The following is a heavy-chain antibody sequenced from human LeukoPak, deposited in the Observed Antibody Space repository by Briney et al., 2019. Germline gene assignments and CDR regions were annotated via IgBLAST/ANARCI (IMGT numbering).Heavy chain of an antibody. D-gene: IGHD5-18*01. V-gene: IGHV1-69*04. Sequence: ASVKVSCKASGGTFSSYAISWVRQAPGQGLEWMGRIIPILGIANYAQKFQGRVTITADKSTSTAYMELSSLRSEDTAVYYCARPDTAMVMDAFDIWGQGPMVTVSS. CDR1: GGTFSSYA. CDR2: IIPILGIA. J-gene: IGHJ3*02. CDR3: ARPDTAMVMDAFDI.